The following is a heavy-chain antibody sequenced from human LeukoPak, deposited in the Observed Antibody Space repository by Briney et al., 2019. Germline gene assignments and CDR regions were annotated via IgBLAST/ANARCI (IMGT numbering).Heavy chain of an antibody. CDR3: ARGLPNYYGMDV. CDR1: GFSFARHA. J-gene: IGHJ6*02. CDR2: ISGSGGST. V-gene: IGHV3-23*01. Sequence: GGSLRLSCAASGFSFARHAMSWVRQAPGEGLEWVSAISGSGGSTYYADSVKGRFTISRDNSKNTLYLQMNSLRAEDTAVYYCARGLPNYYGMDVWGQGTTVTVSS.